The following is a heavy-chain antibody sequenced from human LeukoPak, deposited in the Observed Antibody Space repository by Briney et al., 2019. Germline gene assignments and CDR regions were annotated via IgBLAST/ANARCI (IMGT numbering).Heavy chain of an antibody. CDR3: ARGGRRSGYTEFDY. J-gene: IGHJ4*02. CDR2: ISGYDGDT. CDR1: GYTFTNYG. D-gene: IGHD3-16*02. V-gene: IGHV1-18*01. Sequence: ASVKVSCKASGYTFTNYGISWVRQAPGQGLEWMGWISGYDGDTNCAQNLQGRVAMTTDTSTSTGYMELRSLRSDDTAVYYCARGGRRSGYTEFDYWGQGTLVTVSS.